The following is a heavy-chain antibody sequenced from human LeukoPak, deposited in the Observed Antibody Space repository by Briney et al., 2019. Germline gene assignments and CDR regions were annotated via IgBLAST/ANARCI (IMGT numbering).Heavy chain of an antibody. Sequence: SETLSLTCTVSGGSISSYYWSWLRQPPGKGLEWIGYIYYSGSTSYNPSLKSRVTISVDTSKNQFSLRLSSVTAADTAVYHCARGFDGHNAFDIWGQGTMVTVSS. CDR2: IYYSGST. CDR1: GGSISSYY. CDR3: ARGFDGHNAFDI. D-gene: IGHD3-9*01. J-gene: IGHJ3*02. V-gene: IGHV4-59*08.